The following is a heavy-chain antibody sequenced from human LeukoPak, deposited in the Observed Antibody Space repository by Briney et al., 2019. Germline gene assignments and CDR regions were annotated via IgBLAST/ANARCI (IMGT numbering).Heavy chain of an antibody. CDR3: ARDRGHDLWSGSDY. V-gene: IGHV3-23*01. CDR2: ISGSGGST. D-gene: IGHD3-3*01. CDR1: GFTFSSYA. Sequence: GGSLRLSCAASGFTFSSYAMSWVRQAPGKGLEWVSAISGSGGSTYYADSVKGRFTISRANSKNTLYLQMNSLRPEDTAVYYCARDRGHDLWSGSDYWGQGTLVTVSS. J-gene: IGHJ4*02.